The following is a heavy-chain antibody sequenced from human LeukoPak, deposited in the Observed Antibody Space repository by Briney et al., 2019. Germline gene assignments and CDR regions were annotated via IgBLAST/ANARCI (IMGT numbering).Heavy chain of an antibody. V-gene: IGHV1-2*06. CDR3: ARDGIWFGELPFDY. Sequence: ASVKVSCKASGYTFTGYYMHWVLQAPGQGLEWMGRINPNSGGTNYAQKFQGRVTMTRDTSISTAYMELSRLRSDDTAVYYCARDGIWFGELPFDYWGQGTLVTVSS. J-gene: IGHJ4*02. CDR2: INPNSGGT. D-gene: IGHD3-10*01. CDR1: GYTFTGYY.